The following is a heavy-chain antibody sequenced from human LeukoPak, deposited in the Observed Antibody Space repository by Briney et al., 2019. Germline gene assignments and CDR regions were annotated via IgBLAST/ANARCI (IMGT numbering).Heavy chain of an antibody. Sequence: GGSLRLSCAASGFDFSVYSMNWVRQAPGKGLEWVSYIGGVSTTISYADSVKGRFTISRDNGKNSLYLQMNSLRAEDTGIYYCARDRDYAFDIWGQGTMVTVS. J-gene: IGHJ3*02. D-gene: IGHD5-24*01. CDR3: ARDRDYAFDI. CDR2: IGGVSTTI. CDR1: GFDFSVYS. V-gene: IGHV3-48*01.